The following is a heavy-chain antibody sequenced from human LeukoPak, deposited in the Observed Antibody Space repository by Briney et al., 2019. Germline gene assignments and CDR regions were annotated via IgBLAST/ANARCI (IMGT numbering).Heavy chain of an antibody. D-gene: IGHD1-1*01. CDR2: ISYDGSNK. J-gene: IGHJ4*02. V-gene: IGHV3-30*03. CDR3: TRDWNDLDY. CDR1: GFTFSNYG. Sequence: GGSLRLSCAASGFTFSNYGMHWVRQAPGKGLEWLAVISYDGSNKYYADSVKGRFTISRDNSKNTLYLQMNSLRAEDTAVYYSTRDWNDLDYWGQGTLVTVSS.